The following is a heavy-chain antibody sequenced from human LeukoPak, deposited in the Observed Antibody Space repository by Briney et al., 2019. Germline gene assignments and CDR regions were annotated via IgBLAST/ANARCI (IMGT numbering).Heavy chain of an antibody. J-gene: IGHJ4*02. Sequence: GGSLRLSCAASGVTFSSYWMSWVRQAPGKGLEWVANIKQDGSEKYYVDSVKGRFTISRDNAKNSLYLQMNSLRAEDTAVYYCARTSFWSGYYYWGQGTLVTVSS. D-gene: IGHD3-3*01. V-gene: IGHV3-7*03. CDR2: IKQDGSEK. CDR1: GVTFSSYW. CDR3: ARTSFWSGYYY.